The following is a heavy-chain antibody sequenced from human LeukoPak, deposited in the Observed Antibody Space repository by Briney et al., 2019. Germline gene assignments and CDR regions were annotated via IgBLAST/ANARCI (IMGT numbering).Heavy chain of an antibody. J-gene: IGHJ3*02. Sequence: GGSLRLSCVASGFTLSSHNINWVRQAPGKGLEWVSHISSSGSVTYYGDSVKGRITISRDNAKNSVSLYMNRLRAEDSAVYYCARPGITAFDIWGQGTMVTVSS. D-gene: IGHD3-10*01. CDR3: ARPGITAFDI. CDR2: ISSSGSVT. CDR1: GFTLSSHN. V-gene: IGHV3-48*01.